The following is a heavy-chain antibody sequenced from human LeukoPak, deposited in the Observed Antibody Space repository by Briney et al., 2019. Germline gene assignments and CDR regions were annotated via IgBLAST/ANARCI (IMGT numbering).Heavy chain of an antibody. V-gene: IGHV3-20*04. CDR1: GFTFDDYG. CDR2: INWNGGST. Sequence: PGGSLRLSCAASGFTFDDYGMSWVRQAPGKGLEWVSGINWNGGSTGYADSVKGRFTISRDNAKNSLYLQMNSLRAEDTAVYYCASASLGEYSGYDTVPNYYYYYGMDVWGQGTTVTVSS. CDR3: ASASLGEYSGYDTVPNYYYYYGMDV. J-gene: IGHJ6*02. D-gene: IGHD5-12*01.